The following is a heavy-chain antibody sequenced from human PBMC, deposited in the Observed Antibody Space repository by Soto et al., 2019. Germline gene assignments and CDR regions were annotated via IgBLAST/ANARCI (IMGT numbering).Heavy chain of an antibody. Sequence: GGSLRLSCAASGFTFSSYAMHWVRQAPGKGPEWVAVISYDGSNKYYADSVKGRFTISRDNSKNTLYLQMNSLRAEDTAVYYCARDKGGAYCGGDCYTYYYYGMDVWGQGTTVTVSS. CDR1: GFTFSSYA. CDR2: ISYDGSNK. D-gene: IGHD2-21*02. J-gene: IGHJ6*02. V-gene: IGHV3-30-3*01. CDR3: ARDKGGAYCGGDCYTYYYYGMDV.